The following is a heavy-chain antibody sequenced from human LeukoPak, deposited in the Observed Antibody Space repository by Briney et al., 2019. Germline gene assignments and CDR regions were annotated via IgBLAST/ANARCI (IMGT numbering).Heavy chain of an antibody. CDR3: ARLVVDFWSGSHFYYMDV. V-gene: IGHV4-59*01. CDR1: GDSITSYF. Sequence: SSETLSLTCTVSGDSITSYFWSWIRQPPGKGLGWIGYIFHTGNTNNNPSLKSRLTISVGMSKNQFSLKLSSVTAADTAVYYCARLVVDFWSGSHFYYMDVWGKGTTVTVSS. J-gene: IGHJ6*03. CDR2: IFHTGNT. D-gene: IGHD3-3*01.